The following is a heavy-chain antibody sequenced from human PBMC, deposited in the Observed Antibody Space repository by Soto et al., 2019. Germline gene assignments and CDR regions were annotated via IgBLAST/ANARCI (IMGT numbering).Heavy chain of an antibody. V-gene: IGHV1-46*04. Sequence: QVQLVQSGAEVKKPGASVKVSCKASGYTFTSYYMHWVRQAPGQGLELMGIINPSGGSTSYAQKLQGGVTMPRETSTSTVYMELSSLRSEDTAVYYCARVGEMATLERWGQGPLVTVSS. J-gene: IGHJ4*02. CDR3: ARVGEMATLER. CDR1: GYTFTSYY. D-gene: IGHD5-12*01. CDR2: INPSGGST.